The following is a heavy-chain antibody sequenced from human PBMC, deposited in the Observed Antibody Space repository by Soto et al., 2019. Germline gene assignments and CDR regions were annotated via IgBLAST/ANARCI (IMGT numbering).Heavy chain of an antibody. CDR2: IIPIFGAP. J-gene: IGHJ4*01. Sequence: QVQLVQSGAEVKKPGSSVKVSCKASGGTFSNTAFIWVRQAPGQGLEWMGGIIPIFGAPNYAQKFQGRLMIRADDSASKAYMELDTLTSEHTAVYYCAPPAAPLDTAMLNRLAHWGHGTPVTVSS. V-gene: IGHV1-69*01. CDR1: GGTFSNTA. D-gene: IGHD5-18*01. CDR3: APPAAPLDTAMLNRLAH.